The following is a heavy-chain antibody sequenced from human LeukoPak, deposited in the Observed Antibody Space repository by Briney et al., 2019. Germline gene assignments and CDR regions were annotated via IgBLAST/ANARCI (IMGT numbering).Heavy chain of an antibody. D-gene: IGHD6-6*01. J-gene: IGHJ4*02. CDR1: GFTFSSYA. Sequence: GGSLRLSCAASGFTFSSYAMSWVRQAPGKGLEWVSAISGSGGSTYYADSVKGRFTISRDNSKNTLYLQMNSLRAEDTAVYYRAKADSSSSESYYFDYWGQGTLVTVSS. CDR2: ISGSGGST. V-gene: IGHV3-23*01. CDR3: AKADSSSSESYYFDY.